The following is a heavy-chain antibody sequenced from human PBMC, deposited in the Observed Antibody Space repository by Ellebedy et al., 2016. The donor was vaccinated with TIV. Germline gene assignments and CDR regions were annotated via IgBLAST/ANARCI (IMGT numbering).Heavy chain of an antibody. V-gene: IGHV4-34*01. Sequence: MPSETLSLTCAVYGGSFSNYYWNWIRQPPGKGLEWIGEINHSGSTNYNPSIKSRVTISLDTSKNQFSLKLSSVTAADTALYYCASKKDYYASGSANWFDPWGQGTLVTVSS. D-gene: IGHD3-10*01. CDR3: ASKKDYYASGSANWFDP. J-gene: IGHJ5*02. CDR1: GGSFSNYY. CDR2: INHSGST.